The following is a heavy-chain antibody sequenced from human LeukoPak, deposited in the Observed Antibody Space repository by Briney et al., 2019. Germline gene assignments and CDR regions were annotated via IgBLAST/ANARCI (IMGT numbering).Heavy chain of an antibody. D-gene: IGHD5-18*01. CDR1: GFTFSSYG. V-gene: IGHV3-30*02. CDR3: AKDPGYSYGNYFDY. CDR2: IRYDGSNK. J-gene: IGHJ4*02. Sequence: GGSLRLSCAASGFTFSSYGMHWVRQAPGKGLEWVAFIRYDGSNKYYADSVKGRFNISRDNSKNTLYLQMNSLRAEDTAVYYCAKDPGYSYGNYFDYWGQGTLVTVSS.